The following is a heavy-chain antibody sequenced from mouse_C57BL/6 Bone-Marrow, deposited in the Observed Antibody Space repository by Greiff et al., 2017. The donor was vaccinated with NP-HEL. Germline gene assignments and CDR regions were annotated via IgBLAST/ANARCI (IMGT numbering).Heavy chain of an antibody. CDR1: GYTFTSYW. CDR2: IDPSDSYT. D-gene: IGHD2-4*01. V-gene: IGHV1-59*01. Sequence: QVQLQQPGAELVRPGTSVKLSCKASGYTFTSYWMHWVKQRPGQGLEWIGVIDPSDSYTNYNQKFKGKATLTVDTSSSTAYMQLSSLTSEDSAVYCCATYYDYAWYAYWDQGNRITVSA. CDR3: ATYYDYAWYAY. J-gene: IGHJ3*01.